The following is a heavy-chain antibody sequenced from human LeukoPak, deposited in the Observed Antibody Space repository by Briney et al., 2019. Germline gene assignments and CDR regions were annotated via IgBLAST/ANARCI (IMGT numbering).Heavy chain of an antibody. J-gene: IGHJ4*02. Sequence: ASVPVTRKASGYTFTGYYMHWVRQAPGQGLEWMGWINPNSGGTNYAQKFQGRVTMTRDTSISTAYMELSRLRSDDTAVYYCAREVSYGAGFDYWGQGTLVTVSS. CDR2: INPNSGGT. CDR1: GYTFTGYY. CDR3: AREVSYGAGFDY. D-gene: IGHD3-10*01. V-gene: IGHV1-2*02.